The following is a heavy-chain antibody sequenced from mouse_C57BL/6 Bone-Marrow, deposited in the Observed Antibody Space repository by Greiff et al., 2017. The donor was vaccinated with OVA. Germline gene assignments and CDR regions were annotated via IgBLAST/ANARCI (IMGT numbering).Heavy chain of an antibody. CDR1: GYTFTSYW. D-gene: IGHD1-1*01. Sequence: QVQLKQPGAELVKPGASVKLSCKASGYTFTSYWMHWVKQRPGQGLEWIGMIHPNSGSTNYNEKFKSKATLTVDKSSSTAYMQLSSLTSEDSAVYFCARDITTVVAPFDYWGQGTTLTVSS. CDR2: IHPNSGST. CDR3: ARDITTVVAPFDY. V-gene: IGHV1-64*01. J-gene: IGHJ2*01.